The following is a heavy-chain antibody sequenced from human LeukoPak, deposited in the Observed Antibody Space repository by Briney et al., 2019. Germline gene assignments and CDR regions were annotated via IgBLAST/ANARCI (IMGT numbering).Heavy chain of an antibody. CDR1: GFTFSSYG. V-gene: IGHV3-30*02. J-gene: IGHJ3*02. Sequence: GGSLRLSCAASGFTFSSYGMHWVRQAPGKGLEWVAFIRYDGSNKYYADSVKGRFTVSRDNSKNTLYLQVNSLRAEDTAVYYCAKDPSLYSGSYLPIWGQGTMVTVSS. D-gene: IGHD1-26*01. CDR2: IRYDGSNK. CDR3: AKDPSLYSGSYLPI.